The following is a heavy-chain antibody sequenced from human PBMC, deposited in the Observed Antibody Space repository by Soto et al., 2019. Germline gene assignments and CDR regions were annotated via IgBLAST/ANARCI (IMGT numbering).Heavy chain of an antibody. Sequence: EVQLVESGGGLVQPGGSLRLSCAASGFTFSNYWMYWVRQAPGKGLVWVSRINSDGSVSSYADSVKGRLTISRDNVKNTLYLQMDSLRAEDTAVYYCARGDCVGGTCYALAGSFYYCMDVWGKGTMVTVFS. CDR2: INSDGSVS. V-gene: IGHV3-74*01. J-gene: IGHJ6*03. CDR3: ARGDCVGGTCYALAGSFYYCMDV. D-gene: IGHD2-15*01. CDR1: GFTFSNYW.